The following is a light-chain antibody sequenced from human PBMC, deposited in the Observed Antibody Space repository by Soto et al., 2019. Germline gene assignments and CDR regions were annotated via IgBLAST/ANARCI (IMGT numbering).Light chain of an antibody. Sequence: AIQMTQSPSSLSAFVGDRVTITCRASQDIKNELGWYQQKPGKAPKLLIYAASTLQSGVPSRFSGSGSGTDFTLTISSLQPEDFESYYCLQDYNYPWTFGQGTKVEIK. V-gene: IGKV1-6*01. CDR3: LQDYNYPWT. CDR2: AAS. J-gene: IGKJ1*01. CDR1: QDIKNE.